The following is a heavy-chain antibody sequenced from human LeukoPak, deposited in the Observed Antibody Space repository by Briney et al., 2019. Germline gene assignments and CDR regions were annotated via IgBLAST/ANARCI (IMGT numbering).Heavy chain of an antibody. V-gene: IGHV3-23*01. CDR3: ARVNSSGYYRYFDY. Sequence: GGSLRLSCAASGFTFSSYAMSWVRQAPGKGLEWVSAISGSGGSTYYADSVKGRFTISRHNSKNTLYLQMNSLRAEDTAVYYCARVNSSGYYRYFDYWGQGTLVTVSS. D-gene: IGHD3-22*01. CDR2: ISGSGGST. CDR1: GFTFSSYA. J-gene: IGHJ4*02.